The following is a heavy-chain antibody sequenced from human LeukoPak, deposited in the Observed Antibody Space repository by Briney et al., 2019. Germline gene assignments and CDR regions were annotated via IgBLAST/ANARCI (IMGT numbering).Heavy chain of an antibody. CDR1: GYTFTSYG. Sequence: SVKVSCKASGYTFTSYGISWVRQAPGQGLEWMGGIIPIFGTANYAQKFQGRVTITADESTSTAYMELSSLRSEDTAVYYCARGRSNLGDAFDIWGQGTMVTVSS. CDR3: ARGRSNLGDAFDI. CDR2: IIPIFGTA. D-gene: IGHD3-16*01. V-gene: IGHV1-69*13. J-gene: IGHJ3*02.